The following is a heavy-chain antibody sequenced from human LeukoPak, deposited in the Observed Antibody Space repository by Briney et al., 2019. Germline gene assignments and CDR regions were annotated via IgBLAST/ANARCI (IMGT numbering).Heavy chain of an antibody. D-gene: IGHD5-24*01. V-gene: IGHV4-59*08. CDR3: ARRRREISTITEDNWLDP. CDR2: LYPSGST. Sequence: PSETLSLTCSVSGGSINSGYWSWIRQPPGKGLEWIGLLYPSGSTNYNPSLKSRVTISVETSKNQFSLELSSVTAADTAVYYCARRRREISTITEDNWLDPWGHGTLVTVSS. J-gene: IGHJ5*02. CDR1: GGSINSGY.